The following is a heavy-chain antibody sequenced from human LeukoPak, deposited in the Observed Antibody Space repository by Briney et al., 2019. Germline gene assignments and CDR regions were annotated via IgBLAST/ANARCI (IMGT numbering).Heavy chain of an antibody. Sequence: GGSLRLSCAASGFTFSSYAMHWVRQAPGKGLEWVAVISYDGSNKYYADSVKGRFTISRDNSKNTLYLQMNRLRAEGTAVYYCARDGTRYSSGWSPDFDYWGQGTLVSVSS. CDR1: GFTFSSYA. J-gene: IGHJ4*02. CDR2: ISYDGSNK. CDR3: ARDGTRYSSGWSPDFDY. D-gene: IGHD6-19*01. V-gene: IGHV3-30*04.